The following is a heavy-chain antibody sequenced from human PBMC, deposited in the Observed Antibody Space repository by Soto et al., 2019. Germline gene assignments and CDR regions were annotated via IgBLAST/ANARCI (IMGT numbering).Heavy chain of an antibody. Sequence: ASVKVSCKASGYTFTSYGISWVRQAPGQGLEWVGWISAYNGNTNYAQKLQGRVTMTTDTSTSTAYMELRSLRSDDTAVYYCARVRDYYWWFDPWGQGTLVTVSS. V-gene: IGHV1-18*01. CDR1: GYTFTSYG. CDR3: ARVRDYYWWFDP. J-gene: IGHJ5*02. D-gene: IGHD3-10*01. CDR2: ISAYNGNT.